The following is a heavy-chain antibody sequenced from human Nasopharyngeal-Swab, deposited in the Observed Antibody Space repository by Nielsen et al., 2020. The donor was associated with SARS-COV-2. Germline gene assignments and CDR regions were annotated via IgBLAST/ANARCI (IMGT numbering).Heavy chain of an antibody. J-gene: IGHJ4*02. V-gene: IGHV1-2*02. D-gene: IGHD3-22*01. CDR1: GYTFTDYY. CDR3: ARDYYDNYDSDY. Sequence: ASVKVSCKTSGYTFTDYYLHWLRQVPGQGLEWVGCINPDSGDTKYAQKFQGRVTVTSDRSRSTAYIDLSRLRSDDTAVYYCARDYYDNYDSDYWGQGTLVTVSS. CDR2: INPDSGDT.